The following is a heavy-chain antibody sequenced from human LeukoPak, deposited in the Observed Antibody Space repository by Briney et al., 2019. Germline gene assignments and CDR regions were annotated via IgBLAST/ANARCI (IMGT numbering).Heavy chain of an antibody. Sequence: GGSLRLSCVVSGFTFNRCWMNWVRQAPGKGLEWVAHINPDGRDTYYVDSVKGRFTISRDNAQNSMYLQMNSLRVEDTAVYYRTSWGDTTAEYFQRWGQGTLVTVSS. D-gene: IGHD2-21*02. CDR3: TSWGDTTAEYFQR. J-gene: IGHJ1*01. V-gene: IGHV3-7*01. CDR1: GFTFNRCW. CDR2: INPDGRDT.